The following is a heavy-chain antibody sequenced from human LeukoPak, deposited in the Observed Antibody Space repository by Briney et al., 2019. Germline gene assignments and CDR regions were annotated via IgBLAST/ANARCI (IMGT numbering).Heavy chain of an antibody. V-gene: IGHV3-7*01. J-gene: IGHJ4*02. CDR1: GFTFSNYW. Sequence: GGSLRLSCAASGFTFSNYWMSWVRQAPGKGLEWVANIKNDGSKKYYVDSVKGRFTISRDNAKNSLYLQMNSLRAEDTAVYYCARDRMSYYYGSGSYLGYYFDYWGQGTLVTVSS. D-gene: IGHD3-10*01. CDR3: ARDRMSYYYGSGSYLGYYFDY. CDR2: IKNDGSKK.